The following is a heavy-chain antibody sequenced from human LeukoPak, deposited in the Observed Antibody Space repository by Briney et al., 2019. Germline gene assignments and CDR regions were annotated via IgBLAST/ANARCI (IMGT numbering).Heavy chain of an antibody. J-gene: IGHJ5*02. V-gene: IGHV4-39*01. Sequence: PSETLSLTCTVSGGSISSSSYYWGWLRQPPGKGLEWIGSIYYSGSTYYNPSLKSRVTISVDTSKNQFSLKLSSVTAADTAVYYCARQDYGDANWFDPGGQGTLVTVSS. CDR2: IYYSGST. CDR1: GGSISSSSYY. CDR3: ARQDYGDANWFDP. D-gene: IGHD4-17*01.